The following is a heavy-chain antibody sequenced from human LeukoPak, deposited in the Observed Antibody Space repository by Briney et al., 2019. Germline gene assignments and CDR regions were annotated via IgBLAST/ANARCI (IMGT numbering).Heavy chain of an antibody. J-gene: IGHJ4*02. CDR1: GFTFSNYA. CDR2: ISGGGFNT. Sequence: GGSLRLSCAASGFTFSNYAMSWVRQAPGKGLEWVSVISGGGFNTYYADSVKGRFTISRDNSENTLYLQMNSLRAEDTAVYYCAKTVLLWFGEFTYFDYWGQGTLVTVSS. D-gene: IGHD3-10*01. V-gene: IGHV3-23*01. CDR3: AKTVLLWFGEFTYFDY.